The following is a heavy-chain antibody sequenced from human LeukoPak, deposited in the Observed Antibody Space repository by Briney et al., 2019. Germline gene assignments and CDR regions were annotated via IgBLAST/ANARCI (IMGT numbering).Heavy chain of an antibody. CDR3: ARGYYDTSGYSFQH. V-gene: IGHV1-8*03. Sequence: GASVKVSCKASGDNFITYDINWVRQATGQGLEWMGWMNPNSGNTGYAQKFQGRVTITRNTSISTAYMELSSLGSEDTAVYYCARGYYDTSGYSFQHWGQGTLVTVSS. J-gene: IGHJ1*01. CDR2: MNPNSGNT. CDR1: GDNFITYD. D-gene: IGHD3-22*01.